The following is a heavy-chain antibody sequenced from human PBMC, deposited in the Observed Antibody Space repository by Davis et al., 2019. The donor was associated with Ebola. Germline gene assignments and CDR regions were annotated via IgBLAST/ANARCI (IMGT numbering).Heavy chain of an antibody. CDR1: GFTFSDYW. Sequence: PGGSLRLSCVASGFTFSDYWMSWVRQAPGKGLEWVANIKQRGSEKYYADAGKGRFTISRDNAKTSLYLQMNSLRVEDTAVYFCAKSGWGAYGYGAKSDWGQGTLVTVSS. V-gene: IGHV3-7*01. CDR2: IKQRGSEK. D-gene: IGHD5-12*01. CDR3: AKSGWGAYGYGAKSD. J-gene: IGHJ4*02.